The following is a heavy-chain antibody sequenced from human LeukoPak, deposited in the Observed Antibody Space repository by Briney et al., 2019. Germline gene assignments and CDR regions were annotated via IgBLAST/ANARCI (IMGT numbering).Heavy chain of an antibody. Sequence: PGGSLRLSCAASGFTFSSYAMSWVRQAPGKGLELVSAISGSGGSTYYADSVKGRFTISRDNSKSTLFLQMNSLRAKDTAVYYCAKDPRVGSRVATPCHWGQGTLVTVSS. J-gene: IGHJ4*02. CDR3: AKDPRVGSRVATPCH. V-gene: IGHV3-23*01. D-gene: IGHD5-24*01. CDR1: GFTFSSYA. CDR2: ISGSGGST.